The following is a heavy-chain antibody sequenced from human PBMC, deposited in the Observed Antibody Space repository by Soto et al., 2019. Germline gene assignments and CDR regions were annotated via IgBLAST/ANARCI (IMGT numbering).Heavy chain of an antibody. CDR2: IYHSGST. Sequence: SETLSLTCAVSGGSISSSNWWSWVRQPPGKGLEWIGEIYHSGSTNYNPSLKSRVTIPVDKSKNQFSLKLSSVTAADTAVYYCARGRYCSGGRCYSTQDYWGQGTLVTVSS. J-gene: IGHJ4*02. D-gene: IGHD2-15*01. CDR1: GGSISSSNW. V-gene: IGHV4-4*02. CDR3: ARGRYCSGGRCYSTQDY.